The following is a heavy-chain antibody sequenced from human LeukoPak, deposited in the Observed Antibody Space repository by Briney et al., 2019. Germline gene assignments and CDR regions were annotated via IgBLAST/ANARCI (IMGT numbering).Heavy chain of an antibody. CDR2: INAGNANT. Sequence: GASVKVSCKASGYTFTSYAMHWVRQAPGQRLEWMGWINAGNANTKYSQKFQGRVTITRDTSASTAYMELCSLRSEDTVVYYCAAGGSWEPTFDYWGQGTLVTVS. V-gene: IGHV1-3*01. CDR3: AAGGSWEPTFDY. CDR1: GYTFTSYA. D-gene: IGHD1-14*01. J-gene: IGHJ4*02.